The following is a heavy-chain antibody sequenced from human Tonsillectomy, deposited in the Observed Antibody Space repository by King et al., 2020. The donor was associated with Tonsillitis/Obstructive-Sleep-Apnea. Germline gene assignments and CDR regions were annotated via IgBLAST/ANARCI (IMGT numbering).Heavy chain of an antibody. CDR3: ARTLGTTAMAFYFDY. V-gene: IGHV3-7*03. CDR2: IKQDGSEK. D-gene: IGHD5-18*01. J-gene: IGHJ4*02. CDR1: GFTFSSYW. Sequence: QLVQSGGGLVQPGGSLRLSCAASGFTFSSYWMSWVRQAPGKGLEWVANIKQDGSEKYYVDSVKGRFTIYRDNAKNSLYLQMNSLRAEDTAVYYCARTLGTTAMAFYFDYWGQGTLVTVSS.